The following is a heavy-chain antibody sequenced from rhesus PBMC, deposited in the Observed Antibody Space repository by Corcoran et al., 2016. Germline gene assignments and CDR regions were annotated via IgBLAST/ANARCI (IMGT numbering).Heavy chain of an antibody. CDR2: ISGRGGST. CDR3: VRDSGGL. Sequence: QVQLQASGPGLVKPSETLSLTCDVSGCSIRSTYWRWLRPPPGKGREWIGRISGRGGSTDYNPSLKRRVTISTDTSKNQFSLKLSSVTAADTAVYYCVRDSGGLWGQGVLVTVSS. CDR1: GCSIRSTY. V-gene: IGHV4-173*01. D-gene: IGHD6-37*01. J-gene: IGHJ4*01.